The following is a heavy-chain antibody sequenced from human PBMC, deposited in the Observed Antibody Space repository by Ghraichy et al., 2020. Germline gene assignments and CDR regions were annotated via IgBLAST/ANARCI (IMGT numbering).Heavy chain of an antibody. V-gene: IGHV3-64*02. Sequence: GSLRLSCAASGFTFSTYAMHWVRQAPGKGLEYVSAISTDGAGTYYADSVKGRFTISRDNSRNTLYLQMGSLRADDMAVYFCARYGNSCYEYWGQGTLVSVSS. CDR3: ARYGNSCYEY. CDR1: GFTFSTYA. J-gene: IGHJ4*02. D-gene: IGHD2-15*01. CDR2: ISTDGAGT.